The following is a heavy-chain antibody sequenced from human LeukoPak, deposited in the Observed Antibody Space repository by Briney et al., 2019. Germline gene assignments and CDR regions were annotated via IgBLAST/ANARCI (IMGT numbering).Heavy chain of an antibody. CDR1: GGSFSSYY. J-gene: IGHJ2*01. D-gene: IGHD2-2*01. V-gene: IGHV4-34*01. Sequence: SQTLSLTCAAYGGSFSSYYWRWIRQPPGKGLEWMGEINHSGSTNYNPSLKSRVTISVDTSKNQFSLKLSSVTAADTAVYYCASYAKDIVVLPAASIYWYFDLWGRGTLVTVSS. CDR2: INHSGST. CDR3: ASYAKDIVVLPAASIYWYFDL.